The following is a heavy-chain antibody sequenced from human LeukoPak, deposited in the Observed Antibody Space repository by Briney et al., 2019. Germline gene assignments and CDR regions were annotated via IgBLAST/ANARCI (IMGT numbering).Heavy chain of an antibody. V-gene: IGHV3-66*02. D-gene: IGHD6-6*01. Sequence: GGSLRLSCAASGFTLSSNYMSWVRQAPEKGLEWVSVIYSGGSTYYEDSVKGRFTISRDNSKNTLYLQMNSLRAEDTAVYYCARKRPRDAFDIWGQGTMVTVSS. CDR1: GFTLSSNY. J-gene: IGHJ3*02. CDR3: ARKRPRDAFDI. CDR2: IYSGGST.